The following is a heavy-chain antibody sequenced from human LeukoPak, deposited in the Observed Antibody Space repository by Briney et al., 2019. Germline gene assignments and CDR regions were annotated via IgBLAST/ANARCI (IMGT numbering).Heavy chain of an antibody. CDR1: GYSFTNYA. D-gene: IGHD5-24*01. J-gene: IGHJ4*02. V-gene: IGHV1-3*03. Sequence: ASVKVSCRTSGYSFTNYAMHWVRQAPGQTIEWLAWINPANGYTRYSQHFQDRVTVSSDTSADTAYMELSSLRSEDRAIYYCAIRDGHTDHWGQGTLVTVSS. CDR2: INPANGYT. CDR3: AIRDGHTDH.